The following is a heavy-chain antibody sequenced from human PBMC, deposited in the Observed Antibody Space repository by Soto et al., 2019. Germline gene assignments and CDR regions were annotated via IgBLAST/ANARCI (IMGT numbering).Heavy chain of an antibody. D-gene: IGHD3-3*01. CDR3: ARGRFLEWLSRYYYYYYGMDV. CDR1: GGSFSGYY. J-gene: IGHJ6*02. V-gene: IGHV4-34*01. CDR2: INHSGST. Sequence: PSDTLSLTCAVYGGSFSGYYWSWIRQPPGKGLEWIGEINHSGSTNYNPSLKSRVTISVDTSKNQFSLKLSSVTAADTAVYYCARGRFLEWLSRYYYYYYGMDVWGQGTTVTVSS.